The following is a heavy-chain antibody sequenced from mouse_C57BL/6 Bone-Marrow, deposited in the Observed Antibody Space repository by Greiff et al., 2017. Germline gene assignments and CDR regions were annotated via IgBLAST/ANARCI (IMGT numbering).Heavy chain of an antibody. CDR3: ARSSTFFYYFDY. D-gene: IGHD5-1*01. CDR2: FHPYNDDT. V-gene: IGHV1-47*01. CDR1: GYTFTTYP. Sequence: VNVVESGPELVKPGASVKMSCKASGYTFTTYPIEWMKQNHGKSLEWIGNFHPYNDDTKYNEKFKGKATLTVEKSSNTVYLELSRLTSDDSAVYYWARSSTFFYYFDYWGQGTTLTVSS. J-gene: IGHJ2*01.